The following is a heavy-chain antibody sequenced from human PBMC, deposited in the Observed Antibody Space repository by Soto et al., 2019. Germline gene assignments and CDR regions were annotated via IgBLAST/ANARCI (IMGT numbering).Heavy chain of an antibody. CDR1: GVSINTFY. CDR2: ISYSGTT. Sequence: SETLSLTCSVSGVSINTFYWNWIRQPPGKGLEWIGFISYSGTTNYNPSLKSRVTISIDTSRSQFSLKLTSVTAADTAVYYCARQIRDGSGTYHFDYWGQGKLVTVSS. D-gene: IGHD3-10*01. V-gene: IGHV4-59*08. CDR3: ARQIRDGSGTYHFDY. J-gene: IGHJ4*02.